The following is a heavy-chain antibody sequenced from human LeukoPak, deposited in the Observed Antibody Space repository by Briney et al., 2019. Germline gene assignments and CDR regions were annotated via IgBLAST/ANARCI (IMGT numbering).Heavy chain of an antibody. CDR3: ARGSTQYSSGWYGLDY. Sequence: GRSLRLACAASGFTFSSYWMHWVRQAPGKGLVWVSRVNSDGSSTTYADSVKGRRTISRDNGTNTLYRQMNSLRAEGTAVYYCARGSTQYSSGWYGLDYWGQGTLVTVSS. CDR1: GFTFSSYW. J-gene: IGHJ4*02. D-gene: IGHD6-19*01. CDR2: VNSDGSST. V-gene: IGHV3-74*01.